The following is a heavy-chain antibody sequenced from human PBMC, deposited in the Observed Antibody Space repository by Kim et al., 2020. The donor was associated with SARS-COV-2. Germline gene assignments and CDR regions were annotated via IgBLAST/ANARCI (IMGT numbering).Heavy chain of an antibody. Sequence: YADSVKGRLTIARDNSTNTLYLQMNSLRAGDTAVYYCAKDRSDSSRWSDYWGQGTLVTVSS. D-gene: IGHD6-13*01. V-gene: IGHV3-30-3*02. CDR3: AKDRSDSSRWSDY. J-gene: IGHJ4*02.